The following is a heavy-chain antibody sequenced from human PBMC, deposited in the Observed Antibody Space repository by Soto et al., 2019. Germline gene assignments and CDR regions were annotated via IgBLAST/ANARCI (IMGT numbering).Heavy chain of an antibody. V-gene: IGHV1-3*01. Sequence: QVQLVQSGAEVKKPGASVKVSCKASGYTFTSYAMHWVRQAPGQRLEWMGWINAGNGNTKYSQKFQGRVTITREKSASTAYMELSSLRSEDTAVYYCARGAAMVRGVILDAFDIWGQGTMVTVSS. CDR2: INAGNGNT. CDR3: ARGAAMVRGVILDAFDI. J-gene: IGHJ3*02. CDR1: GYTFTSYA. D-gene: IGHD3-10*01.